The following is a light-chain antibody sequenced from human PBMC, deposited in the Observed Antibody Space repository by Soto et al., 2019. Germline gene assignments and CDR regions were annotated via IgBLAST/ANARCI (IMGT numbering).Light chain of an antibody. Sequence: DTQLTQSPSFLSASVGDRVTITCRASQYIAPYVAWYQQKPGKAPKLLVYGASTLQDGVPSRFSGSGYGTDFTLTISSLQPEDFATYYCQQVNSFPHFGPGTKVEVK. V-gene: IGKV1-9*01. J-gene: IGKJ3*01. CDR2: GAS. CDR1: QYIAPY. CDR3: QQVNSFPH.